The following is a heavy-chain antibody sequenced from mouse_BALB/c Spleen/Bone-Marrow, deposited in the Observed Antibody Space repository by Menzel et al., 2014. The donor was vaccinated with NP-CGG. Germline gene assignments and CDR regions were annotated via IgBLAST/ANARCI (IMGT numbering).Heavy chain of an antibody. D-gene: IGHD2-10*01. Sequence: VKLQESGAEVMKSGASVKISCRATGYSFSSFWIEWIKQRPGHGLEWIGKILPGSGSTNYNEKFKGKATLSADTSSNTAYMQLSSLTSEDSAVYFCAREGAFYGNPFDFWGQGTTLTVSS. V-gene: IGHV1-9*01. CDR3: AREGAFYGNPFDF. CDR1: GYSFSSFW. CDR2: ILPGSGST. J-gene: IGHJ2*01.